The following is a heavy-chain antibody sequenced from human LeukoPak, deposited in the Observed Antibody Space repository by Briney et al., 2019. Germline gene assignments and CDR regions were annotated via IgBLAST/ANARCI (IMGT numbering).Heavy chain of an antibody. Sequence: SQTLSLTCTVSGGSISGGSYYWSWIRQPAGKGLEWIGRIYTSGSTNYNPSLKSRVTISVDTSKNQFSLKLSSVTAADTAVYYCASSVKGVQYWGQGTLVTVSS. D-gene: IGHD3-10*01. CDR3: ASSVKGVQY. J-gene: IGHJ4*02. V-gene: IGHV4-61*02. CDR1: GGSISGGSYY. CDR2: IYTSGST.